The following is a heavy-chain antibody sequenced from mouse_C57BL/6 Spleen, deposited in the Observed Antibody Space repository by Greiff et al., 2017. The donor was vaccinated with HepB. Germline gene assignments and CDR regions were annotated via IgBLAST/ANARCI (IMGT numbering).Heavy chain of an antibody. Sequence: QVQLQQSGPGILQPSQTLSLTCSFSGFSLSTFGMGVGWIRQPSGKGLEWLAHIWWDDDKYYNPALKSRLTISKDTAKNQVFLKIANVDTADTATYYCARITTVVAPYYFDYWGQGTTLTVSS. J-gene: IGHJ2*01. CDR1: GFSLSTFGMG. CDR2: IWWDDDK. D-gene: IGHD1-1*01. CDR3: ARITTVVAPYYFDY. V-gene: IGHV8-8*01.